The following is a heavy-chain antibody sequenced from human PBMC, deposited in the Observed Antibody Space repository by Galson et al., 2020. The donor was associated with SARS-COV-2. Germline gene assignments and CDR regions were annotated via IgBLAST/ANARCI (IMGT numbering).Heavy chain of an antibody. CDR3: ARDMTTVVTPDYYGMDV. CDR1: GFTFSSYS. D-gene: IGHD4-17*01. CDR2: ISSSSSYI. J-gene: IGHJ6*02. V-gene: IGHV3-21*01. Sequence: KIGESLKISCAASGFTFSSYSMNWVRQAPGKGLEWVSSISSSSSYIYYADSVKGRFTISRDNAKNSLYLQMNSLRAEDTAVYYCARDMTTVVTPDYYGMDVWGQGTTVTVSS.